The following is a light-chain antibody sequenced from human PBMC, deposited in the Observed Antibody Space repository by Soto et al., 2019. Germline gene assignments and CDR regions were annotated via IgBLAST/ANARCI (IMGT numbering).Light chain of an antibody. J-gene: IGLJ1*01. CDR1: SSDVGGYNH. Sequence: QSVLTQPASVSGSPGQSITISCTGTSSDVGGYNHVSWYQLHPGKAPKLIVYEVSHRPSGASNHFSGYKSGNTASLTISGLQAEDEADYYCSSYTSTSTPCVFGTGTKVTVL. CDR2: EVS. V-gene: IGLV2-14*01. CDR3: SSYTSTSTPCV.